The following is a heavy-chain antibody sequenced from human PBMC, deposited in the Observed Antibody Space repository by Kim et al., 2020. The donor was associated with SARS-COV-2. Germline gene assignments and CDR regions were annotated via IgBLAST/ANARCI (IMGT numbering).Heavy chain of an antibody. V-gene: IGHV3-33*01. CDR3: ARGGVVTPSNYYYYGMDV. Sequence: GGSLRLSCAASGFTFSSYGMHWVRQAPGKGLEWVAVIWYDGSNKYYADSVKGRFTISRDNSKNTLYLQMNSLRAEDTAVYYCARGGVVTPSNYYYYGMDVWGQGTTVTVSS. CDR1: GFTFSSYG. D-gene: IGHD2-15*01. CDR2: IWYDGSNK. J-gene: IGHJ6*02.